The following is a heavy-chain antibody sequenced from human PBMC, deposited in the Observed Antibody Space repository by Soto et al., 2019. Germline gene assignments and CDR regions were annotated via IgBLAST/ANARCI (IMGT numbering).Heavy chain of an antibody. CDR1: GFTFTRYS. CDR2: ISSNTNYI. D-gene: IGHD2-15*01. V-gene: IGHV3-21*06. Sequence: EVQLVESGGGLVKPGGSLRLSCAASGFTFTRYSMNWVRQAPGKGLEWVSSISSNTNYIYYGDSMKGRFTISRDNAKNSLDLEMNTLRAEDTAVYYCARESEDLTSNFDYWGQGTLVTVSS. CDR3: ARESEDLTSNFDY. J-gene: IGHJ4*02.